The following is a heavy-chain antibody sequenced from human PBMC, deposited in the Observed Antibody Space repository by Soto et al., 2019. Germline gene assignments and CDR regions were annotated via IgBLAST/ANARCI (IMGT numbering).Heavy chain of an antibody. CDR1: GGIFKTDA. CDR3: VRDLTLGYRSGGDGFGV. D-gene: IGHD5-18*01. J-gene: IGHJ3*01. CDR2: LTPLYGTA. Sequence: QVHLEQSGAEVKKPGSSVKVSCKASGGIFKTDAVAWVRQAPGQGLEWVGGLTPLYGTANYAQKFQGRVTITADESTGAAYMEVSSLRAEDTAVYYCVRDLTLGYRSGGDGFGVWGQGTMVTVSS. V-gene: IGHV1-69*01.